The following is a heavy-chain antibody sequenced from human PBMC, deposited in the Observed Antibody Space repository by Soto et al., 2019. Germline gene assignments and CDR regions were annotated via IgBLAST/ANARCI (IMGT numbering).Heavy chain of an antibody. CDR3: AKDASGDFDRGYFDL. Sequence: EQLVESGGGLVQPGRSLRLSCTASGFNFDDYAMHWVRQAPGKGLEWVSGISWRSVNIGYAGSVKGRFTISRDNSENYLFLQIDSPRTDDTALYFCAKDASGDFDRGYFDLWGRGTLVTVSS. V-gene: IGHV3-9*01. CDR2: ISWRSVNI. D-gene: IGHD1-26*01. J-gene: IGHJ2*01. CDR1: GFNFDDYA.